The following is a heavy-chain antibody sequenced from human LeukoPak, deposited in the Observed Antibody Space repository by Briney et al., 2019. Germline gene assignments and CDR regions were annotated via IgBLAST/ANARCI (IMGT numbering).Heavy chain of an antibody. V-gene: IGHV3-21*01. CDR2: ISSSSSYI. D-gene: IGHD1-7*01. Sequence: GGSLRLSCAASGFTFSSYSINWVRQAPGKGLEWVSSISSSSSYIYHADSVKGRSTITRDNAKNSLYLQMNSRRAEDTAVYYCARDQNYRTDGMDVWGQGTTVTVSS. CDR3: ARDQNYRTDGMDV. CDR1: GFTFSSYS. J-gene: IGHJ6*02.